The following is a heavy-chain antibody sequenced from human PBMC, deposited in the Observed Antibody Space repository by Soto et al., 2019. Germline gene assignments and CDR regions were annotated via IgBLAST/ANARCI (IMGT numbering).Heavy chain of an antibody. J-gene: IGHJ4*02. D-gene: IGHD6-19*01. Sequence: QLQLQESGPGLVKPSETLSLTCTVSGGSISRNNHYWGRIRQSPGKGLEWMGSIPFSGSTNYNPPLKRRVRISMAAPMTQFSLRMRSVTAAYTAVLYCARLGSSGWDQGSYFDSWGQGLLVTGSS. CDR1: GGSISRNNHY. CDR2: IPFSGST. CDR3: ARLGSSGWDQGSYFDS. V-gene: IGHV4-39*01.